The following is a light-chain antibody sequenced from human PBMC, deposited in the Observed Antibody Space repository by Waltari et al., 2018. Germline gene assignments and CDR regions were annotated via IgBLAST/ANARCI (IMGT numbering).Light chain of an antibody. V-gene: IGKV1-9*01. CDR2: EAS. J-gene: IGKJ3*01. Sequence: DIQLTQSPSFLSASVGDRVTIPCRASQGISSFLVWYQQNPGKAPKLLIYEASTLQTGVPSRFSGSASGTEFTLTISSLQPEDFATYYCQQLNSYPFTFGPGTKVDIE. CDR3: QQLNSYPFT. CDR1: QGISSF.